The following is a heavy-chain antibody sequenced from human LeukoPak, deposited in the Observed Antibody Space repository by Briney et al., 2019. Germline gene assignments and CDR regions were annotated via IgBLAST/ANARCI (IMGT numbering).Heavy chain of an antibody. CDR1: GFSLSTNGVG. CDR2: IYWDDDK. V-gene: IGHV2-5*02. Sequence: ESGPTLVNPTQTLTLTCSFSGFSLSTNGVGVGWIRQPPGKALECLALIYWDDDKRYSPSPKNRLTITKDTSKNQVVLTLANVDPGDTATYYCAHTSVTNWYGFAYWGQGTLVSVSS. D-gene: IGHD1-1*01. J-gene: IGHJ4*02. CDR3: AHTSVTNWYGFAY.